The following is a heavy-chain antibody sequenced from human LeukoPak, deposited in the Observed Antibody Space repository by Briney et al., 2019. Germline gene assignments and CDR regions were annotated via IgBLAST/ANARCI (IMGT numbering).Heavy chain of an antibody. V-gene: IGHV1-58*02. J-gene: IGHJ4*02. D-gene: IGHD5-18*01. Sequence: EASVKVSCKASGFTFTSSAMQWVRQARGQRLEWIGWIVVGSGNTNYAQKFQERVTITRDMSTSTAYVELSSLRSEDTAVYYCAASTAVANFDYWGQGTLVTVSS. CDR1: GFTFTSSA. CDR2: IVVGSGNT. CDR3: AASTAVANFDY.